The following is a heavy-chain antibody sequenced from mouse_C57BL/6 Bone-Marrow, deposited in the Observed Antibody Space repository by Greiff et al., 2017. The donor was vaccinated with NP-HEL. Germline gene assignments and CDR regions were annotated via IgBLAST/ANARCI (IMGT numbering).Heavy chain of an antibody. V-gene: IGHV5-4*01. J-gene: IGHJ3*01. Sequence: DVKLVESGGGLVKPGGSLKLSCAASGFTFSSYAMSWVRQTPEKRLEWVATISDGGSYTYYPDNVKGRFTISRDNAKNNLYLQMSHLKSEDTAMYYCARDEAYYSNPFAYWGQGTLVTVSA. CDR1: GFTFSSYA. CDR2: ISDGGSYT. D-gene: IGHD2-5*01. CDR3: ARDEAYYSNPFAY.